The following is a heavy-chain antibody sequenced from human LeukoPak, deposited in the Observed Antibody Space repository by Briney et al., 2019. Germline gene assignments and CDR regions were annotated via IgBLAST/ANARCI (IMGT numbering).Heavy chain of an antibody. Sequence: GPSVRVSCKASGYSFTSYNMHWVRQAPGQGLEWMAIINPSGGSTRYAQKFQGRVTMTRDTSTNTVYMELSSLRSEDTAVYYCAREYCSGGSCLDAFDFWGQGTMVTDSS. J-gene: IGHJ3*01. CDR3: AREYCSGGSCLDAFDF. D-gene: IGHD2-15*01. V-gene: IGHV1-46*01. CDR2: INPSGGST. CDR1: GYSFTSYN.